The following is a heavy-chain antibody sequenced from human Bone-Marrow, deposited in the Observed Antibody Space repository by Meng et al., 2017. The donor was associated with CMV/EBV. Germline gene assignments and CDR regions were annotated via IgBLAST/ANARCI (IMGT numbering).Heavy chain of an antibody. CDR1: GFTFSSYA. D-gene: IGHD1-20*01. Sequence: GGSLRLSCAASGFTFSSYAMYWVRQAPGKGPEWVAVISYDGSKKDYADSVKGRFTISRDNSKNTLYLQMNSLRTEDTAVYYCAKESSSYNWKNWFNPWGQGTLVTVSS. V-gene: IGHV3-30-3*01. CDR3: AKESSSYNWKNWFNP. J-gene: IGHJ5*02. CDR2: ISYDGSKK.